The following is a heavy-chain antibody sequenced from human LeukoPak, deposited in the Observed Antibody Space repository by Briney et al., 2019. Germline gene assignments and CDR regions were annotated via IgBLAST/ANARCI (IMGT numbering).Heavy chain of an antibody. J-gene: IGHJ4*02. CDR2: IWYDGSDK. V-gene: IGHV3-33*01. Sequence: PGRSLRLSYAVSGYTFSSHGMHWVRQAPGKGLEWVAAIWYDGSDKYYADSVKGRFTISRDNSKNMLYLQMDSLRAEDTALYYCARLWGSVSGYFDYWGQGTLVTVSS. CDR1: GYTFSSHG. CDR3: ARLWGSVSGYFDY. D-gene: IGHD2-21*01.